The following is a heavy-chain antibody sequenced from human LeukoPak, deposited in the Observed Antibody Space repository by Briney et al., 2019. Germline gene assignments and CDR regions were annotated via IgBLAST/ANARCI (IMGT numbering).Heavy chain of an antibody. CDR2: IYPGDSDT. J-gene: IGHJ6*02. V-gene: IGHV5-51*01. CDR1: RYSYTSYW. D-gene: IGHD3-9*01. Sequence: GESLKISCKGSRYSYTSYWIGWVRQMPGKGLEWMGIIYPGDSDTRYSPSFQGQVTISADKSISTAYLQWSSLKASDTAMYYCARRYYNILTSYPPYSYYGMDVWGQGTTVTVSS. CDR3: ARRYYNILTSYPPYSYYGMDV.